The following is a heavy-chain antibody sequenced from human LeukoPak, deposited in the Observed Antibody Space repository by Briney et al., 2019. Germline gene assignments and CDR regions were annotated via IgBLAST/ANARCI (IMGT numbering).Heavy chain of an antibody. V-gene: IGHV4-31*03. Sequence: SETLSLTCTVSGGSISSGGYYWSWIRQHPGKGLEWIGYIYYSGSTYYNPSLKSRVTISVDTSKNQFSLKLSSVTAADTAVYYCARAAGGPRSWYLKDWFAPWGQGTLVTVSS. CDR3: ARAAGGPRSWYLKDWFAP. CDR1: GGSISSGGYY. CDR2: IYYSGST. D-gene: IGHD6-13*01. J-gene: IGHJ5*02.